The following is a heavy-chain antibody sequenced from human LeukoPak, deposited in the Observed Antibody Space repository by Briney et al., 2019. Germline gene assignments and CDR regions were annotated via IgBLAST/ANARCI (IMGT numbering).Heavy chain of an antibody. Sequence: PGGSLRLSCAASGFTVSSNYMSWVRQAPGKGLECVSYISSGSGTIYYADSVKGRFTISRDNAKNSLYLQMNSLRDEDTAVYYCARDGGSTPYAFDIWGQGTMVTVSS. J-gene: IGHJ3*02. V-gene: IGHV3-48*02. D-gene: IGHD3-10*01. CDR3: ARDGGSTPYAFDI. CDR1: GFTVSSNY. CDR2: ISSGSGTI.